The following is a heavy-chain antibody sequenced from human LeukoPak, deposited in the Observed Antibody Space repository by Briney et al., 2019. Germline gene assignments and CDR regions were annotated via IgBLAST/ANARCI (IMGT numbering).Heavy chain of an antibody. V-gene: IGHV3-74*01. Sequence: GGSLRLSCAASGFTFSSYWMHWVRQAPGKGLVWVSRINSDGSSTSYADSVKGRFTISRDNAKNTLYLQMNSLRAEDTAVHYCARGGYSLYYYYYGMDVWGKGTTVTVSS. J-gene: IGHJ6*04. D-gene: IGHD5-18*01. CDR3: ARGGYSLYYYYYGMDV. CDR1: GFTFSSYW. CDR2: INSDGSST.